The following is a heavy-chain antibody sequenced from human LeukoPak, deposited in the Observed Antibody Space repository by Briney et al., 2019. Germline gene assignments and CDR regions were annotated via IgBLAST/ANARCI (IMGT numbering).Heavy chain of an antibody. CDR3: AKDDNYIRFLS. CDR2: ISGSGGNT. CDR1: GFTFSSYS. V-gene: IGHV3-23*01. J-gene: IGHJ5*02. Sequence: GGSLRLSCAASGFTFSSYSMNWVRQAPGKGLEWVSGISGSGGNTYYADSVKGRFTISRDNSKNTLYLQMNSLRAEDTAVYYCAKDDNYIRFLSWGQGTLVTVSS. D-gene: IGHD3-16*01.